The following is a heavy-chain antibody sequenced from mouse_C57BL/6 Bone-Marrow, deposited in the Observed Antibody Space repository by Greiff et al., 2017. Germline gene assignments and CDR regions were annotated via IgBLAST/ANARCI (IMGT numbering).Heavy chain of an antibody. CDR2: IHPNSGST. V-gene: IGHV1-64*01. CDR3: ARCGYSARFAY. J-gene: IGHJ3*01. Sequence: QVQLQQPGAELVKPGASVKLSCKVSGYTFTSYWMHWVKQRPGQGLEWIGMIHPNSGSTNYNEKFKSKATLTVDKSASPAYMHLSSLTSEDSAVYYCARCGYSARFAYWYRGTLVTVSA. D-gene: IGHD2-3*01. CDR1: GYTFTSYW.